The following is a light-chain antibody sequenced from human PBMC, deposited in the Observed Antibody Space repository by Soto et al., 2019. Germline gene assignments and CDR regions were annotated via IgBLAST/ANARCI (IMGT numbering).Light chain of an antibody. CDR1: QGVSSY. Sequence: EIVLTQSPATLSLCPGERATLSCRASQGVSSYLAWYQQKPGQAPRLLIYGASSRATGIPDRFSGSGSGTDFTLTISSLEPEAFAVYYCQQRRNWPPEITFGQGTRLEIK. V-gene: IGKV3-11*01. CDR2: GAS. CDR3: QQRRNWPPEIT. J-gene: IGKJ5*01.